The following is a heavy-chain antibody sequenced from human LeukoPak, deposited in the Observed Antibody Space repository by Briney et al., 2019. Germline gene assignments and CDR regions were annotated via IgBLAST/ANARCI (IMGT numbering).Heavy chain of an antibody. CDR1: GYSFPSYG. V-gene: IGHV1-18*01. J-gene: IGHJ4*02. D-gene: IGHD3-10*01. CDR3: ARHFYGSGTYYHFDY. Sequence: WASVKVSCKASGYSFPSYGISWVRQAPGQGPEWMGWISPYNDNTNYAQKLQGRATLTTDTSTSTAYMELRGLRSDDTAVYYCARHFYGSGTYYHFDYWGQGTLVTVSS. CDR2: ISPYNDNT.